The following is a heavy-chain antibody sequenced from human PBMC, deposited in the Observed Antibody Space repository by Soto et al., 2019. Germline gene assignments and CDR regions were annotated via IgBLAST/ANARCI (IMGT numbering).Heavy chain of an antibody. V-gene: IGHV2-5*02. CDR2: LYWDNDK. CDR1: GFSLSTSGVG. Sequence: QITLKESGPTLVKPTQTLTLTCTFSGFSLSTSGVGVGWNRQPPGKALECLSLLYWDNDKRYSPSLKSRLTSTQDTSKNQVVLTMTNMDPVDTATYFCAHTDISRGIEGFDYWGQGTLVTVSS. D-gene: IGHD6-13*01. J-gene: IGHJ4*02. CDR3: AHTDISRGIEGFDY.